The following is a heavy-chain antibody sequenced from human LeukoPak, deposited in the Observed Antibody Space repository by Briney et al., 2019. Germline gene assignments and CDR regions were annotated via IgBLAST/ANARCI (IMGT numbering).Heavy chain of an antibody. V-gene: IGHV3-21*01. J-gene: IGHJ4*02. Sequence: GGSLRLSCAASGFTFRSYSMNWVRQAPGKGLEWVSSISSSTSYIYYADSMKGRFTISRDNAKNSLYLQMNSLRAEDTAVYYCARAFYDSSGPHHDYWGQGTLVTVSS. CDR2: ISSSTSYI. CDR3: ARAFYDSSGPHHDY. D-gene: IGHD3-22*01. CDR1: GFTFRSYS.